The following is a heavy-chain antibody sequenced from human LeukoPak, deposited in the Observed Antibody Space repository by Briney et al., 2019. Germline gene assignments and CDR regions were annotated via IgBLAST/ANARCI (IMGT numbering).Heavy chain of an antibody. CDR1: GFTFTRYW. CDR3: ARGHSSGWYDQYYFDH. V-gene: IGHV3-7*01. Sequence: GGSLRLSCAASGFTFTRYWMTWVRQAPGKGLEWVANIKHDGSERDYVDSVKGRFTVSRDNAKNSVYLQMNSLRAEDTAVYYCARGHSSGWYDQYYFDHWGQGTPVTVSS. J-gene: IGHJ4*02. D-gene: IGHD6-19*01. CDR2: IKHDGSER.